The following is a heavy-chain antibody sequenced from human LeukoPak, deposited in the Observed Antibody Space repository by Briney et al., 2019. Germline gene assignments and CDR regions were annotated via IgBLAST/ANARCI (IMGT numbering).Heavy chain of an antibody. CDR2: ITSTSRNT. CDR3: TRDQYYYDSGGYYVFAF. Sequence: GGSLRLSCAASGFTFSYYSMKWVRQAPGKGLEWVSSITSTSRNTYYADSVKGRFTISRDDAKNSLYLQMNSLRAEDTAVYYCTRDQYYYDSGGYYVFAFWGQGTLVTVSS. CDR1: GFTFSYYS. J-gene: IGHJ4*02. V-gene: IGHV3-21*01. D-gene: IGHD3-22*01.